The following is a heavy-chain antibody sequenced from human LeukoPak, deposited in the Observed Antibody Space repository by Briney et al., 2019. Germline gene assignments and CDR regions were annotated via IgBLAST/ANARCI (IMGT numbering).Heavy chain of an antibody. CDR3: AKDYYDSSGYRDAFDI. CDR2: ISGSGGST. D-gene: IGHD3-22*01. J-gene: IGHJ3*02. Sequence: GGSLRLSCAASGFTFSSYAMSWVRQAPGKGLEWVSAISGSGGSTYYADSVKGRFTISRDNSKNTLYLQMNSLRAEDTAVYYCAKDYYDSSGYRDAFDIWGQGTMVTVSS. CDR1: GFTFSSYA. V-gene: IGHV3-23*01.